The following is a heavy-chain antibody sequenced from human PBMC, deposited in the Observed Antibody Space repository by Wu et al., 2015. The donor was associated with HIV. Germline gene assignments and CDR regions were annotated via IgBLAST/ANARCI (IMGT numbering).Heavy chain of an antibody. J-gene: IGHJ3*02. V-gene: IGHV1-2*02. CDR2: INPTSGGT. Sequence: QVQLVQSGAEVKKPGASVKVSCKASGNTFSGYYIHWVRQAPGQGLEWMGWINPTSGGTNYAQKFQGRVTMTRDTSIGTAYMELRRLGSDDTAVYYCARENAQVQILFGEFKPGEGFDMWGQGTIVTVST. CDR3: ARENAQVQILFGEFKPGEGFDM. CDR1: GNTFSGYY. D-gene: IGHD3-10*01.